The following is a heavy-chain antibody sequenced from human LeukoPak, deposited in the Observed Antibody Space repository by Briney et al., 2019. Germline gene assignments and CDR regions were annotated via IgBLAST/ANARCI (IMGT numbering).Heavy chain of an antibody. CDR3: ARDRHVVMVAATTYNWFDP. CDR2: INPSGGST. V-gene: IGHV1-46*01. CDR1: GYTFTSYY. J-gene: IGHJ5*02. D-gene: IGHD2-15*01. Sequence: ASVKVSCKASGYTFTSYYMHWVRQAPGQGLEWMGIINPSGGSTSYAQKFQGRVTMTRDTSTSTVYMELSSLRSEDTAVYYCARDRHVVMVAATTYNWFDPWGQGTLVTVSS.